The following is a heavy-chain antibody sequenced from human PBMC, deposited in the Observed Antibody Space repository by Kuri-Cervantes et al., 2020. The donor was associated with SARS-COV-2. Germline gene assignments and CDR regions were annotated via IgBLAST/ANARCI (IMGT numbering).Heavy chain of an antibody. CDR2: ISSSSSYI. V-gene: IGHV3-21*01. D-gene: IGHD4-17*01. Sequence: GESLKISCAASGFTFSNAWMNWVRQAPGRGLEWVSSISSSSSYIYYADSVKGRFTISRDNAKNSLYLQMNSLRAEDTAVYYCARADYGDHFGHWGQGALVTVSS. CDR1: GFTFSNAW. CDR3: ARADYGDHFGH. J-gene: IGHJ4*02.